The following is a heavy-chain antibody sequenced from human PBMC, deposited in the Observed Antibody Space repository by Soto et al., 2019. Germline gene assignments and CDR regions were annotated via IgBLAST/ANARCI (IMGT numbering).Heavy chain of an antibody. Sequence: GESLKISCAASGFTFTRYSMNWVRQAPGKGLEWVSSISSTTNYIYYGDSMKGRFTNSRDNAKNSLYLEMNSLRAEDTAVYYCARESEDLTSNFDYWGQGTLVTVS. CDR3: ARESEDLTSNFDY. CDR2: ISSTTNYI. V-gene: IGHV3-21*06. J-gene: IGHJ4*02. CDR1: GFTFTRYS.